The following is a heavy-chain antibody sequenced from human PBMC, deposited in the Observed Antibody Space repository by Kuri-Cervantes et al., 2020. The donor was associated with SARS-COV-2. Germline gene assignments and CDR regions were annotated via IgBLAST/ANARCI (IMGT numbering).Heavy chain of an antibody. Sequence: GESLKISCTASGFTFSDAWMSWVRQAPGKGLEWVGRFKSKTAGGTTVYAAPVKGRFTTSRDDSRDTLYLQMNSLKTEDTAVYYCTTLIDYWGQGALVTVSS. CDR3: TTLIDY. CDR1: GFTFSDAW. CDR2: FKSKTAGGTT. J-gene: IGHJ4*02. V-gene: IGHV3-15*01.